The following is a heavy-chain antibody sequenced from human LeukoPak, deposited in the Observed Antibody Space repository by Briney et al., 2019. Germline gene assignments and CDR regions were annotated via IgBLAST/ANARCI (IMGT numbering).Heavy chain of an antibody. D-gene: IGHD2-21*01. Sequence: GGSLRLSCAASGFTFGSYAMSWVRQAPGKGLEWVSGITDSGGGAYYADSVKGRFTISRDNSKNTLFLQMNSLRAEDTAVYYCARLLPLGYYFDYWGQGTLVTVSS. CDR1: GFTFGSYA. CDR3: ARLLPLGYYFDY. V-gene: IGHV3-23*01. CDR2: ITDSGGGA. J-gene: IGHJ4*02.